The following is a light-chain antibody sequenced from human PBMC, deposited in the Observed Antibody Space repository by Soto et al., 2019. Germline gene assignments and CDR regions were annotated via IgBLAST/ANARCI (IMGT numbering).Light chain of an antibody. Sequence: QSVLTQPASVSGSPGQSITISCTGTSSDVGGYESVSWYQHHPGAPPKLIIYEVNNRPSGVSNRFSASKSADTASLTISGLQAEDEVDYYCSSYTASTTYVFGTGTKVTVL. J-gene: IGLJ1*01. V-gene: IGLV2-14*01. CDR1: SSDVGGYES. CDR2: EVN. CDR3: SSYTASTTYV.